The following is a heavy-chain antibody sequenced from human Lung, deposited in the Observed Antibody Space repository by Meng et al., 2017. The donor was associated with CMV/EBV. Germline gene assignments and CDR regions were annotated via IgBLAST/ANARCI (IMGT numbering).Heavy chain of an antibody. CDR2: ISHSGTTT. V-gene: IGHV3-48*03. Sequence: GGSLRLSCVGSGYKFSGYEMNWVRQAPGKGLEWLSYISHSGTTTYGADSVKGRFIISRDNGKNSLYLQMNSLRGEDTAVYYCVRGSGNYSKSIFDYWGQGTLVTVSS. CDR1: GYKFSGYE. CDR3: VRGSGNYSKSIFDY. J-gene: IGHJ4*02. D-gene: IGHD1-7*01.